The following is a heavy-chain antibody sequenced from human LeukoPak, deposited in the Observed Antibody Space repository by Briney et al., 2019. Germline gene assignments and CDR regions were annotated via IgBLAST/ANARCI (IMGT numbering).Heavy chain of an antibody. CDR3: AKRLMYSNGWYYFDY. CDR1: GFTFSSHA. J-gene: IGHJ4*02. CDR2: ISGSGGST. Sequence: GGSLRLSCAASGFTFSSHAMSWVRQAPGKGLEWVSGISGSGGSTYYADSVKGRFTISRDNSKNTPYLQMNSLRAEDTAVYYCAKRLMYSNGWYYFDYWGQGTLVTVSS. V-gene: IGHV3-23*01. D-gene: IGHD6-19*01.